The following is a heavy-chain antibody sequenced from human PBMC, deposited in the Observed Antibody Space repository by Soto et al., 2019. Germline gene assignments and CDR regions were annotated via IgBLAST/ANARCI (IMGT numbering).Heavy chain of an antibody. CDR3: ARDHHSYYDTSGYYPYFDF. CDR2: IYYTGST. Sequence: SETLSLTCTVSGGSVNTAPYHWSWIRQSPRSGLEWIGNIYYTGSTNYNPSFESRDAISLDTSNNQFSLRLTSLTAADTAVYFCARDHHSYYDTSGYYPYFDFWGQGTLVTVSS. CDR1: GGSVNTAPYH. D-gene: IGHD3-22*01. J-gene: IGHJ4*02. V-gene: IGHV4-61*01.